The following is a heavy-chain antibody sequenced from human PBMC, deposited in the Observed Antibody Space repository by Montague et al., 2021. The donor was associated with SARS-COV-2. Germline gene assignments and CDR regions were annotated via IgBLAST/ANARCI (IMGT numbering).Heavy chain of an antibody. CDR3: ARAPPYYGFDS. Sequence: SETLSLTCTVSGDSISHYYWGWIRQPPGRGLEWIAHFSNNGDTRYSPSLKSRVTISTDTSKNQFSLMMASVTAADTAVYFCARAPPYYGFDSGGQGTRVTASS. J-gene: IGHJ4*02. CDR1: GDSISHYY. CDR2: FSNNGDT. D-gene: IGHD3-3*01. V-gene: IGHV4-59*01.